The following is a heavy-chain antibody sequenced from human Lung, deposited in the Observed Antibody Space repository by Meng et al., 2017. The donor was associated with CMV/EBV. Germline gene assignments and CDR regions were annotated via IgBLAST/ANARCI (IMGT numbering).Heavy chain of an antibody. V-gene: IGHV3-30*03. Sequence: FIFSVYGRHWVRQAPGKGLEWVAIISFDGSYEYYAGSVKGRFSISRDNSRDTLYLQMNSLIADDTAVYYCARSDGSGASYYSTFFDYWGQGTLVTVSS. CDR1: FIFSVYG. J-gene: IGHJ4*02. D-gene: IGHD2-15*01. CDR2: ISFDGSYE. CDR3: ARSDGSGASYYSTFFDY.